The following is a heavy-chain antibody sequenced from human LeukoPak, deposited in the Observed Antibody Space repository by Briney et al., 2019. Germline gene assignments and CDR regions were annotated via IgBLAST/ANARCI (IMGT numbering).Heavy chain of an antibody. J-gene: IGHJ4*02. D-gene: IGHD3-10*01. Sequence: SETLSLTCTVSGGSISSSSYYWGWIRRPPGKGLEWIGSIYYSGSTYYNPSLKSRVTISVDTSKNQFSLKLSSVTAADTAVYYCARIWFGELSKHFDYWGQGTLVTVSS. CDR1: GGSISSSSYY. CDR3: ARIWFGELSKHFDY. CDR2: IYYSGST. V-gene: IGHV4-39*07.